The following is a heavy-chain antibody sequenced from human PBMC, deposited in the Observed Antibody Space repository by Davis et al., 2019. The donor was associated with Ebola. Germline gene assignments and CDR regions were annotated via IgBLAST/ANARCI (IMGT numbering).Heavy chain of an antibody. CDR2: TRYKAASHST. D-gene: IGHD2-2*01. CDR3: ARDSRNYFFDY. Sequence: LSLTCAASGFTFSDHTMDWFRQPPGAGLEWVARTRYKAASHSTEYAPSVKGRFTISRDDSQNSLYLQMNSLRTEDTAIYFCARDSRNYFFDYWGQGTLVTVSS. V-gene: IGHV3-72*01. J-gene: IGHJ4*02. CDR1: GFTFSDHT.